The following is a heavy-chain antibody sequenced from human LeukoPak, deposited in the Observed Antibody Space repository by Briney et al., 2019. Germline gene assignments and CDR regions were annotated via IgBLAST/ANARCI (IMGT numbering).Heavy chain of an antibody. J-gene: IGHJ4*02. CDR2: INPNSGGT. Sequence: GASVKVSCKASGYTFTGYYMHWVRQAPGQGLEWMGWINPNSGGTNYAQKFQGWVTMTRDTSISTAYMELSRLRSDDTAVYYCARGRRGYCSSTSCYAYDYWGQGTLVTVSS. CDR3: ARGRRGYCSSTSCYAYDY. CDR1: GYTFTGYY. V-gene: IGHV1-2*04. D-gene: IGHD2-2*01.